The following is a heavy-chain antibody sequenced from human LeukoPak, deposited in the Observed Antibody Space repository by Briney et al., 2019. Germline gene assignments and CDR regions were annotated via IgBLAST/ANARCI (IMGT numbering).Heavy chain of an antibody. J-gene: IGHJ4*02. V-gene: IGHV3-30-3*01. D-gene: IGHD3-10*01. Sequence: PGGSLRLSCAASGFTFSSYAMHWVRQAPGKGLEWVAVISYDGSNKYYADSVKGRFTISRDNSKNTLYLQMNSLRAEDTAVYYCARDRPVVRGRGITYYFDYWGRGTLVTVSS. CDR2: ISYDGSNK. CDR3: ARDRPVVRGRGITYYFDY. CDR1: GFTFSSYA.